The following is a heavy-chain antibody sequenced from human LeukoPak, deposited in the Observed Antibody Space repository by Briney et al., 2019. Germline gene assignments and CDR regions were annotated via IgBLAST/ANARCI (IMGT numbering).Heavy chain of an antibody. CDR1: GFTFSSYD. J-gene: IGHJ4*02. CDR3: VRGTGYSAYDYDFDY. Sequence: SGGSLRLSCAASGFTFSSYDMHWVRQPRGKGLEWVSAIGTAGDTYYPGSVKGRFTISGENAKNSLYLQMNSLRAGDTAVYYCVRGTGYSAYDYDFDYWGQGTLVTVSS. D-gene: IGHD5-12*01. V-gene: IGHV3-13*04. CDR2: IGTAGDT.